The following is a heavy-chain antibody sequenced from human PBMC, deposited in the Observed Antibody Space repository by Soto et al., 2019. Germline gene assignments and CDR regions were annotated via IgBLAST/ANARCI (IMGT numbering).Heavy chain of an antibody. J-gene: IGHJ4*02. CDR2: IKSKTDGGTT. CDR3: ITDGTDGRDY. V-gene: IGHV3-15*01. CDR1: GFTFSSYW. D-gene: IGHD1-1*01. Sequence: PGESLKISCAASGFTFSSYWMSWVRQAPGKGLEWVARIKSKTDGGTTDYATPVKGRFTISRDDSKNTLYLQMNSLKIEDTAVYYCITDGTDGRDYWGQGTQVTVYS.